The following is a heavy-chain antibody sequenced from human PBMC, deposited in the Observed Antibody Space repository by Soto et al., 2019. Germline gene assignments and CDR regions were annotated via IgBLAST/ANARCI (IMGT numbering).Heavy chain of an antibody. V-gene: IGHV3-48*01. CDR1: GFTFSSYS. J-gene: IGHJ5*02. CDR3: ARHPERIAQIGWFDP. Sequence: GGSLRLSCAASGFTFSSYSMNWVRQAPGKGLEWVSYIISSSSTIYYADSVKGRFTISRDNAKNSLYLQMNSLRAEDTAVYYCARHPERIAQIGWFDPWGQGTLVTVSS. D-gene: IGHD6-13*01. CDR2: IISSSSTI.